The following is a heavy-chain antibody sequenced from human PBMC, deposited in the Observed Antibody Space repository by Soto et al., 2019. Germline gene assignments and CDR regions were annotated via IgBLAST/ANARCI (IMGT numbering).Heavy chain of an antibody. J-gene: IGHJ6*02. CDR3: ARHPQYSYGNGYYYYGMDV. D-gene: IGHD5-18*01. CDR1: GYNLTSYW. CDR2: IYPGDSDT. V-gene: IGHV5-51*01. Sequence: PGESLKIYCKGSGYNLTSYWIGWVRQMPGKGLEWMGIIYPGDSDTRYSPSFQGQVTISADKSISTAYLQWSSLKASDTAMYYCARHPQYSYGNGYYYYGMDVWGQGTTVTVSS.